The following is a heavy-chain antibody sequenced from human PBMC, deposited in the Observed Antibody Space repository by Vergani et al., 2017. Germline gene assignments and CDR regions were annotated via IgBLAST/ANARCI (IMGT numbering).Heavy chain of an antibody. V-gene: IGHV4-59*01. J-gene: IGHJ4*02. CDR3: ARVKSGYDILTGYHLAGYYFDY. CDR1: GGSISSYY. Sequence: QVQLQESGPGLVKPSETLSLTCPVSGGSISSYYWSWIRQPPGKGLEWIGYIYYSGSTNYNPSLKSRVTISVDTSKNQFSLKLSSVTAADTAVYYCARVKSGYDILTGYHLAGYYFDYWGQGTLVTVSS. CDR2: IYYSGST. D-gene: IGHD3-9*01.